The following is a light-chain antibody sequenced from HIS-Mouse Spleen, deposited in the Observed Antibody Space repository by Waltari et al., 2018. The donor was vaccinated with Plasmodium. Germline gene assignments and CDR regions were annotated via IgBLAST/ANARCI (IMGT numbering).Light chain of an antibody. CDR2: ENK. V-gene: IGLV1-51*01. Sequence: QSVLTQPPSVSAAPGQKVTISCSGSSSNIGNNYVSWYQQLPGTAPKLLIYENKKRPSGIPDRFSGSKSGTSATLGSTGLQTGDEADYYCGTWDSSLSAGVVFGGGTKLTVL. J-gene: IGLJ2*01. CDR1: SSNIGNNY. CDR3: GTWDSSLSAGVV.